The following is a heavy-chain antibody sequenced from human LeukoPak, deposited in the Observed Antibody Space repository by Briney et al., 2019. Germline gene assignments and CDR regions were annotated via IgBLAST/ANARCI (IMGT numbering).Heavy chain of an antibody. V-gene: IGHV1-18*01. CDR1: GYTFTSYG. J-gene: IGHJ4*02. CDR2: ISAYNGNT. CDR3: AKENWVYNWKYDSSGSGINY. Sequence: ASVKVSCKASGYTFTSYGISWVRQAPGQGLEWMGWISAYNGNTNYAQKLQGRVTMTTDTSTSTAYMELRSLRSDDTAVYYCAKENWVYNWKYDSSGSGINYWGQGTRVTVSS. D-gene: IGHD3-22*01.